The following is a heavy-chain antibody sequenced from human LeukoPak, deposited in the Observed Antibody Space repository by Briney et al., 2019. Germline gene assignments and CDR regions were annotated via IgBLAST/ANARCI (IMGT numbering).Heavy chain of an antibody. Sequence: GGTLRLSCAASAFTLSSYGMSWVRQAPGKGLEWVSAVGGSDYSTYYADSVKGRFTISRDHSKNTLYLQMNSLRAEDTAVYYCAKGKRYCSITTCYEDAFHIWGQGTMVTVSS. CDR2: VGGSDYST. CDR1: AFTLSSYG. D-gene: IGHD2-2*01. J-gene: IGHJ3*02. CDR3: AKGKRYCSITTCYEDAFHI. V-gene: IGHV3-23*01.